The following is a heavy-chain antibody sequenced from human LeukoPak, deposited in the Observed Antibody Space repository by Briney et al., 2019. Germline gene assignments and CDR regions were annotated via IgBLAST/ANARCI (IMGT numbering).Heavy chain of an antibody. CDR3: ARVLGSSWYSAFDI. D-gene: IGHD6-13*01. CDR1: GFTFSSYW. CDR2: INSDGSST. Sequence: PGGSLRLSCAASGFTFSSYWMHWVRQAPGKGLGWVSRINSDGSSTSYADSVKGRFTISRDNAKNTLNLQMNSLRAEDTAVYYCARVLGSSWYSAFDIWGQGTMVTVSS. J-gene: IGHJ3*02. V-gene: IGHV3-74*01.